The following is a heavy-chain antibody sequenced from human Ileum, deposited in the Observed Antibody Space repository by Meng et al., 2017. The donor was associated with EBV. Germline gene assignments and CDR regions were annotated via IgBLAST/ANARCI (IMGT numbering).Heavy chain of an antibody. Sequence: GARPGVVKPSGTLSLTCAVSGGSISISNWWNWVRQPPGKGLEWIGEIYYSGSTIYNPSLKSRVTISVDKSKNLFSLKLSSVTAADTAVYYCARGYGSGRDYFDYWGQGTLVTVSS. CDR3: ARGYGSGRDYFDY. CDR2: IYYSGST. V-gene: IGHV4-4*02. D-gene: IGHD3-10*01. J-gene: IGHJ4*02. CDR1: GGSISISNW.